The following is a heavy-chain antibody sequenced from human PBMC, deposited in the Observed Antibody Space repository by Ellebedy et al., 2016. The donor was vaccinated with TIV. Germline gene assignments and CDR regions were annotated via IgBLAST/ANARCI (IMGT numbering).Heavy chain of an antibody. CDR1: GYTLTELS. V-gene: IGHV1-24*01. J-gene: IGHJ4*02. CDR2: FDPEDGET. CDR3: ATVSQYSSSWWYFDY. Sequence: ASVKVSCXVSGYTLTELSMHWVRQAPGKGLEWMGGFDPEDGETIYAQKFQGRVTMTEDTSTDTAYMELSSLRSEDTAVYYCATVSQYSSSWWYFDYWGQGTLVTVSS. D-gene: IGHD6-13*01.